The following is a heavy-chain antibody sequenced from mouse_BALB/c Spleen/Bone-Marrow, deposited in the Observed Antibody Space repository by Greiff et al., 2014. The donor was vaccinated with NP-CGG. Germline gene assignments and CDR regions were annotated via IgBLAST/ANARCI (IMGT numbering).Heavy chain of an antibody. J-gene: IGHJ3*01. CDR2: IDPANGNT. CDR3: ARYYYGSTLFAY. CDR1: GFNIKDTC. D-gene: IGHD1-1*01. V-gene: IGHV14-3*02. Sequence: VQLKQSGAELVKPGASVKLSCTASGFNIKDTCMYWVKQRPEQGLEWIGRIDPANGNTKYDPKFQDKATITADTSSNTAYLQLSSLASEDTAVYYCARYYYGSTLFAYWGQGTLVTVSA.